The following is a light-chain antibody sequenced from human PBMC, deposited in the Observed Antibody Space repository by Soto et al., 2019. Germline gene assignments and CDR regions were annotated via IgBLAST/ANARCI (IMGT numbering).Light chain of an antibody. CDR1: QSVSSN. J-gene: IGKJ1*01. V-gene: IGKV3-15*01. CDR3: QQYNNWPRT. CDR2: GAS. Sequence: EIVMTQSPATLSVSPGERATIPCRASQSVSSNLAWYQQKPGQALRLLIYGASTRATGISARFSGSGSGTEFTFTISSLQSEDFAVYYCQQYNNWPRTFGQGTKWIS.